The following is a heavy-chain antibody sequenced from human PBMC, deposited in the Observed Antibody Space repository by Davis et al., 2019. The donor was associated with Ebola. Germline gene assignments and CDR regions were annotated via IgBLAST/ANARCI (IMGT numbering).Heavy chain of an antibody. CDR2: IIPIFGTA. D-gene: IGHD3-3*01. J-gene: IGHJ4*02. CDR1: GYTFTSYY. V-gene: IGHV1-69*13. CDR3: ARIDFWSGYQSYYFDY. Sequence: SVKVSCKASGYTFTSYYIHWVRQAPGQGLEWMGGIIPIFGTANYAQKFQGRVTITADESTSTAYMELSSLRSEDTAVYYCARIDFWSGYQSYYFDYWGQGTLVTVSS.